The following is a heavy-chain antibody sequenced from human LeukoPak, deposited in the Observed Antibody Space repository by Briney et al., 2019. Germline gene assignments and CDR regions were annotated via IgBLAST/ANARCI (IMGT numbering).Heavy chain of an antibody. D-gene: IGHD3-22*01. CDR2: ISGSGGST. CDR3: AKCRSLYDLHEYFQH. Sequence: GGSLRLSCAASGFTFSSYSMNWVRQAPGKGLEWVSAISGSGGSTYYADSVKGRFTISRDNSKNTLYLQMNSLRAEDTAVYYCAKCRSLYDLHEYFQHWGQGTLVTVSS. J-gene: IGHJ1*01. V-gene: IGHV3-23*01. CDR1: GFTFSSYS.